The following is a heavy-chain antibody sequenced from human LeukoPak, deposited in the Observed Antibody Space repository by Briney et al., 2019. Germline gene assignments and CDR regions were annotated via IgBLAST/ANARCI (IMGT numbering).Heavy chain of an antibody. D-gene: IGHD6-6*01. CDR1: GYTFTSYA. CDR3: ASWWGIAARPVATAFDI. V-gene: IGHV7-4-1*02. CDR2: INTNTGNP. Sequence: ASVKVSCKASGYTFTSYAMNWVRQAPGQGLEWMGWINTNTGNPTYAQGFTGRFAFSLDTSVSTAYLQISSLKAEDTAVYYCASWWGIAARPVATAFDIWGQGTMVTVSS. J-gene: IGHJ3*02.